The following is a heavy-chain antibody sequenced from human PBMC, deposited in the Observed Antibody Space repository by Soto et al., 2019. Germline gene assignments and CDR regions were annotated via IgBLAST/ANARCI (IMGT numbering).Heavy chain of an antibody. CDR3: ARDVAYDYVWGSYRYFDY. D-gene: IGHD3-16*02. J-gene: IGHJ4*02. CDR1: GFTFSSYS. Sequence: GGSLRLSCAASGFTFSSYSMNWVHQAPGKGLEWVSSISSSSSYIYYADSVKGRFTISRDNAKNSLYLQMNSLRAEDTAVYYCARDVAYDYVWGSYRYFDYWGQGTLVTVSS. CDR2: ISSSSSYI. V-gene: IGHV3-21*01.